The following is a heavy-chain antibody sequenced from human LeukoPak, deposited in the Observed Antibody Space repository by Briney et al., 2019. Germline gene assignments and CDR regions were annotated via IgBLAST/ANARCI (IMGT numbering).Heavy chain of an antibody. Sequence: ASVKVSCKTSGYSFTTYGTNWVRQAPGQGLEWMGWITAYNGNTNYAHKFQGRFAMTTDTYTRTVYMELRGLKSNDTAVYYCARGVSNRWADFWGQGTLVTVSS. V-gene: IGHV1-18*01. CDR1: GYSFTTYG. CDR2: ITAYNGNT. J-gene: IGHJ4*02. D-gene: IGHD2/OR15-2a*01. CDR3: ARGVSNRWADF.